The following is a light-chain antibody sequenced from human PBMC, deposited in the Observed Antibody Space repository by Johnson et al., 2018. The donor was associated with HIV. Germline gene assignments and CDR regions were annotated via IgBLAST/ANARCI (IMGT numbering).Light chain of an antibody. V-gene: IGLV1-51*01. CDR1: SSNIGNNY. CDR3: GTWDMSLTSGRYV. CDR2: ENN. Sequence: QAVLTQPPSVSAAPGQKVTISCYGSSSNIGNNYVSWYQHLPGTAPKLLIYENNKRPSGIPDRFSGSKSATSATLPITGLQTGDEADYYCGTWDMSLTSGRYVFGSGTKVIVL. J-gene: IGLJ1*01.